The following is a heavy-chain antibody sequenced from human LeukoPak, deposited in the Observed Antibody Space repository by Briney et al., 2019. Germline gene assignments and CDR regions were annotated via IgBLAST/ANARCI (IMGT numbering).Heavy chain of an antibody. Sequence: GGSLRLSCAASGFTFSYYSMSWVRQAPGKGLEGVSYITSSSTTIYNADSVKGRFTISRDNAKNSLYLQMNSLRAEDTAVYYCARVDCTGGGCYGRGWFDPWGQGTLVTVSS. CDR1: GFTFSYYS. CDR2: ITSSSTTI. V-gene: IGHV3-48*01. CDR3: ARVDCTGGGCYGRGWFDP. D-gene: IGHD2-15*01. J-gene: IGHJ5*02.